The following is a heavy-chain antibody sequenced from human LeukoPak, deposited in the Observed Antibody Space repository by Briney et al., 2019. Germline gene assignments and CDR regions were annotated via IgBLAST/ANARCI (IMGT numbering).Heavy chain of an antibody. CDR2: INTNTGNP. D-gene: IGHD3-10*01. CDR3: ASAGSGSYYRVYYFDY. J-gene: IGHJ4*02. CDR1: GYTFTSYA. Sequence: ASVKVSCTASGYTFTSYAMNWVRQAPGQGLEWMGWINTNTGNPTYAQGFTGRFVFSLDTSVSTAYLQISSLKAEDTAVYYCASAGSGSYYRVYYFDYWGQGTLVTVFS. V-gene: IGHV7-4-1*02.